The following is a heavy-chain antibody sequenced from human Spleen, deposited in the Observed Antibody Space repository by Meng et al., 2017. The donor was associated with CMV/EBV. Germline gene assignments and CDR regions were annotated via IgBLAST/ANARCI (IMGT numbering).Heavy chain of an antibody. CDR1: EITFSDYY. J-gene: IGHJ4*02. Sequence: DSEITFSDYYMSWIRKAPGKGLVWVSRINSDGSSTSYADSVKGRFTISRDNAKNTLYLQMNSLRAEDTAVYYCAKDNRIAARDFDYWGQGTLVTVSS. CDR3: AKDNRIAARDFDY. D-gene: IGHD6-6*01. CDR2: INSDGSST. V-gene: IGHV3-74*01.